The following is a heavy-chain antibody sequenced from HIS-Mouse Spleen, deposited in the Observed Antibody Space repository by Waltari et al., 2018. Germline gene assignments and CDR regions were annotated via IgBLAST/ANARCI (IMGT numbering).Heavy chain of an antibody. V-gene: IGHV3-30*18. Sequence: QVPLVESGGGVVQPGRSVSLSRAASGFTFSSYGLLWVRQAPGKGLEWVAVISYDGSNKYYADSVKGRFTISRDNSKNTLYLQMNSLRAEDTAVYYCAKASSGWLDYWGQGTLVTVSS. CDR3: AKASSGWLDY. CDR1: GFTFSSYG. D-gene: IGHD6-19*01. J-gene: IGHJ4*02. CDR2: ISYDGSNK.